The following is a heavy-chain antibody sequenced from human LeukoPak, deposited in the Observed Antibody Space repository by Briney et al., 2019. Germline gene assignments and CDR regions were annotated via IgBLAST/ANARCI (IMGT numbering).Heavy chain of an antibody. CDR3: ARDLTYCSGGSCYYYYFDY. CDR1: GFTFSSYW. CDR2: INSDGSST. J-gene: IGHJ4*02. V-gene: IGHV3-74*01. Sequence: GGSLRLSCVASGFTFSSYWMHWVRQAPGRGLVWVSRINSDGSSTSYADSVKGRFTISRDNAKNTLYLQMNSLRAEDTAVYYCARDLTYCSGGSCYYYYFDYWGQGTLVTVSS. D-gene: IGHD2-15*01.